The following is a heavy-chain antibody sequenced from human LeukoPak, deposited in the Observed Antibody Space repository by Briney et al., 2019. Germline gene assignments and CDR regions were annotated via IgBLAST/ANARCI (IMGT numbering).Heavy chain of an antibody. D-gene: IGHD4-23*01. CDR3: ARGGGGNSDSLTTYTGASLSFDY. Sequence: TGGSLRLSCAASGFTFSSYAMSWVRQAPGKGLEWVSTISDSGGSTYYADSVKGRFTISRDNSKNTLYLQMNSLGAEDTAPYYCARGGGGNSDSLTTYTGASLSFDYWGQGALVTVSS. J-gene: IGHJ4*02. CDR1: GFTFSSYA. CDR2: ISDSGGST. V-gene: IGHV3-23*01.